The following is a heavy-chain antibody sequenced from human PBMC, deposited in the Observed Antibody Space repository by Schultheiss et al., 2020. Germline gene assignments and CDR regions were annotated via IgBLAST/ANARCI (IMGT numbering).Heavy chain of an antibody. Sequence: GGSLRLSCAASGFTFSSYWMHWVRQAPGKGLVWVSRINSDGSSTSYADSVKGRFTISRDNAKNTLYLQMNSLRAEDTAVYYCARGRRNYDILTGYYGGGNMDVWGQGTTVTFSS. J-gene: IGHJ6*02. V-gene: IGHV3-74*01. D-gene: IGHD3-9*01. CDR2: INSDGSST. CDR1: GFTFSSYW. CDR3: ARGRRNYDILTGYYGGGNMDV.